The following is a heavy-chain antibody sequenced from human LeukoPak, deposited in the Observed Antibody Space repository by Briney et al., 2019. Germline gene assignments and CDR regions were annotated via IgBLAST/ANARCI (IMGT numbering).Heavy chain of an antibody. V-gene: IGHV3-7*01. CDR2: IKQDGSEK. D-gene: IGHD3-16*02. CDR1: GFTFSSYW. J-gene: IGHJ4*02. Sequence: GGSLRLSCAASGFTFSSYWMGWVRQAPGKGLEWVANIKQDGSEKYYVDSVKGRFTISRDNAKNSLYLQMNSLRVEDTAVYYCARTTSDFDYVWGSYRPYYFDYRGQGTLVTVSS. CDR3: ARTTSDFDYVWGSYRPYYFDY.